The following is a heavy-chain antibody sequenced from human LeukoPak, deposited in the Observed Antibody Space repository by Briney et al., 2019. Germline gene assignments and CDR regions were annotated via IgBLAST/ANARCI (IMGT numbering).Heavy chain of an antibody. CDR3: ARGPRLGVVDFYMDV. J-gene: IGHJ6*03. D-gene: IGHD3-3*01. V-gene: IGHV3-74*01. CDR1: GFTLTFSTYW. Sequence: GGSLRLSCAASGFTLTFSTYWMHWVRQAPGKGLVWVSRINTDGSSTSYADSVKGRFTISRDNAQNTLYLQMNSLRAEDTAVYYCARGPRLGVVDFYMDVWGKGTTVTVSS. CDR2: INTDGSST.